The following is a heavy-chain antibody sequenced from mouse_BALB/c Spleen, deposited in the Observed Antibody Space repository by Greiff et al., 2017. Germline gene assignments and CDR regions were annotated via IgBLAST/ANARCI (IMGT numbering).Heavy chain of an antibody. Sequence: EVKLVESGGGLVKPGGSLKLSCAASGFTFSSYAMSWVRQTPEKRLEWVASISSGGSTYYPDSVKGRFTISRDNARNILYLQMSSLRSEDTAMYYCARGGPFTTVEPYYFDYWGQGTTLTVSS. V-gene: IGHV5-6-5*01. CDR1: GFTFSSYA. D-gene: IGHD1-1*01. J-gene: IGHJ2*01. CDR3: ARGGPFTTVEPYYFDY. CDR2: ISSGGST.